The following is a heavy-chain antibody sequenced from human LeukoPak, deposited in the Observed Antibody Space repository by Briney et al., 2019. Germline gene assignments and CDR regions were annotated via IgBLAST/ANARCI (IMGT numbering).Heavy chain of an antibody. Sequence: GGSLRLSCAASGFTFSSYSMNWVRQAPGKGLEWVSSIGSSSSYIYYADSVKGRFTISSDNAKNSLYLQMNSLRAEDTAVYYCARRIAVAGTMYPQHWGQGTLVTVSS. D-gene: IGHD6-19*01. J-gene: IGHJ1*01. V-gene: IGHV3-21*01. CDR3: ARRIAVAGTMYPQH. CDR1: GFTFSSYS. CDR2: IGSSSSYI.